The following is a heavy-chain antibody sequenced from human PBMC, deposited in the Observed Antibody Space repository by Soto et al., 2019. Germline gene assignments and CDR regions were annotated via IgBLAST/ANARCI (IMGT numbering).Heavy chain of an antibody. Sequence: QVQLVESGGGVVQPGRSLRLSCAASGFTFSSYVMHWVRQAPGKGLEWVAVISYDGSNKYYADSVKGRFTISRDNSKNTLYLQMNSLRAEDTAVYYCAKDGSPPIVGAVLYFDYWGQGTLVTVSS. CDR1: GFTFSSYV. J-gene: IGHJ4*02. CDR3: AKDGSPPIVGAVLYFDY. D-gene: IGHD1-26*01. CDR2: ISYDGSNK. V-gene: IGHV3-30*18.